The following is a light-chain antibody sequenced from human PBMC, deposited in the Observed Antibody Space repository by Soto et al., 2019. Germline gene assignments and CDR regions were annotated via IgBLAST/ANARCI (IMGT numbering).Light chain of an antibody. CDR3: QQYGYSPGLA. CDR1: QSISSK. V-gene: IGKV3-20*01. Sequence: EILMTQSPATLSVSPGERATLSCRASQSISSKLAWYQQKPGKAPRLLIYSASSRATGIPDRFSGSGSGTDFTTTISRLEQADFAVYYCQQYGYSPGLACGGGTKVDIK. J-gene: IGKJ4*01. CDR2: SAS.